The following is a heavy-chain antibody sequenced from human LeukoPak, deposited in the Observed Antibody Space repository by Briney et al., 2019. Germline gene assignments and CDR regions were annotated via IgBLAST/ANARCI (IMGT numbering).Heavy chain of an antibody. D-gene: IGHD3-16*01. Sequence: GGSLRLSCAASGFIFSNYAMSWVRQAPGKGLAWVANIKQDGSERNYVDSVKGRFTISRDNAKNSLYLQMNSLRVEDTAIYYCAAGGGAFNIWGQGTMVTVSS. CDR3: AAGGGAFNI. CDR1: GFIFSNYA. V-gene: IGHV3-7*01. CDR2: IKQDGSER. J-gene: IGHJ3*02.